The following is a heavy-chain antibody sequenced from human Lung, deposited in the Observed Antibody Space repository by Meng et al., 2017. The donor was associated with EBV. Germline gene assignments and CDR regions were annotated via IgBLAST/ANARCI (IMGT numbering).Heavy chain of an antibody. D-gene: IGHD4-17*01. CDR1: GGSDSRDNNY. CDR3: AVTTVRAPAYFDL. Sequence: QVQLLESGPGLVKPSETLSLTCTVPGGSDSRDNNYWSWIRQPPGKGLEWIGYVYYSGSTNYNPSLESRVTISKDMSKNQFSLKVSSVTAADTAVYYCAVTTVRAPAYFDLWGRGTLVTVSS. CDR2: VYYSGST. V-gene: IGHV4-61*01. J-gene: IGHJ2*01.